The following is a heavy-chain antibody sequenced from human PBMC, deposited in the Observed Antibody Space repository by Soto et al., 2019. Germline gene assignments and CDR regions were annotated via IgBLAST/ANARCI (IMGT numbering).Heavy chain of an antibody. CDR3: ASEGYCSGGSCYPFDY. J-gene: IGHJ4*02. CDR2: ISSSSSTI. CDR1: GFTFSSYS. D-gene: IGHD2-15*01. V-gene: IGHV3-48*01. Sequence: EVQLVESGGGLVQPGGSLRLSCAASGFTFSSYSMNWVRQAPGKGLEWVSYISSSSSTIYYADSVKGRFTISRDNAKNSLYLQMNSLRAEDTAVYYCASEGYCSGGSCYPFDYWGQGTLVTVSS.